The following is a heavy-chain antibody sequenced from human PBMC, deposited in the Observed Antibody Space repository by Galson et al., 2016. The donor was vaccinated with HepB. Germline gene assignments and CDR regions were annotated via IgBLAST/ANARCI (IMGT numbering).Heavy chain of an antibody. J-gene: IGHJ2*01. V-gene: IGHV1-8*01. D-gene: IGHD6-19*01. Sequence: SVKVSCKAYGDTFSNYDISWVRQATGQGLEWMGWINPKSGSTVYAQKFQGRVTMAGNTAMSTVYMELSGLRSEDTAIFYCARTKAGVYWYFDLWGRGTLVTVSS. CDR3: ARTKAGVYWYFDL. CDR1: GDTFSNYD. CDR2: INPKSGST.